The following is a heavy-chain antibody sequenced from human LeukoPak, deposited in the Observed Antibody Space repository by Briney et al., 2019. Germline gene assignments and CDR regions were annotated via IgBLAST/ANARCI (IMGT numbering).Heavy chain of an antibody. J-gene: IGHJ3*02. Sequence: GGSLRLSCAASGFTFDDYAMHWVRQAPGKGLEWVSGIGWNSGSIGYADSVKGRFTISRDNAKNSLYLQMNSLRAEDTALYYCAKDKGARGDYSSSWMNAFDIWGQGTMVTVSS. CDR3: AKDKGARGDYSSSWMNAFDI. CDR2: IGWNSGSI. CDR1: GFTFDDYA. D-gene: IGHD6-13*01. V-gene: IGHV3-9*01.